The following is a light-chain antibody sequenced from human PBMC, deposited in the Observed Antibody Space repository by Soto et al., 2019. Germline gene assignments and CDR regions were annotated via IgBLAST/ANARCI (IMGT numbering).Light chain of an antibody. Sequence: EIVLTQSPATLSLSPGERATLSCRASQSVSTYLAWFQHKPGQAPRLLIYDASNRATDIPARFSGSGSGTDFTLTISSLESEDFAVYFCQQRSSWRSFGQGTRLEIK. V-gene: IGKV3-11*01. CDR3: QQRSSWRS. J-gene: IGKJ5*01. CDR1: QSVSTY. CDR2: DAS.